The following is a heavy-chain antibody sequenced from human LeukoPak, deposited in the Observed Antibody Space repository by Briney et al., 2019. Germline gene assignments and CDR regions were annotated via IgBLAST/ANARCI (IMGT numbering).Heavy chain of an antibody. CDR3: AKDPRSLGVCTSASCPYFDY. Sequence: GGSLRLSCAASGFTFSSYAMHWVRLAPGKGLEWVSAISDSSTGTYYADSVRGRFTVSRDNSKNTLYLQMSSLRAEDTAAYYCAKDPRSLGVCTSASCPYFDYWGQGALVTVSS. J-gene: IGHJ4*02. V-gene: IGHV3-23*01. D-gene: IGHD2-2*01. CDR2: ISDSSTGT. CDR1: GFTFSSYA.